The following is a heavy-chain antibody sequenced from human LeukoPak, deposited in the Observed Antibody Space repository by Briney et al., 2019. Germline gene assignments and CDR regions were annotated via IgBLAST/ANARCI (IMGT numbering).Heavy chain of an antibody. CDR1: GYNFISYW. CDR2: IYPGDSDT. J-gene: IGHJ4*02. V-gene: IGHV5-51*01. CDR3: ARRYYDNSGYCLDY. D-gene: IGHD3-22*01. Sequence: GESLQISCQGSGYNFISYWIGWVRQMPGKGLEWMGIIYPGDSDTRYSPPFQGQVTISADKSISTAYLQWSSLKASDTAMYYCARRYYDNSGYCLDYWGQGTLVTVSS.